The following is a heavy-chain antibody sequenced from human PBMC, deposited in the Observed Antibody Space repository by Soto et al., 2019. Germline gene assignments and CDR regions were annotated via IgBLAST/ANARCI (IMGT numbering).Heavy chain of an antibody. CDR3: AKDGRSVVRPSSWSYDF. Sequence: WVSQTQRKGRAWVSVISNRSATTHSAHTVKGRFTLPRHIPKNTLYLQINTQRAEDTALYYCAKDGRSVVRPSSWSYDFWGQGTPVTVSS. D-gene: IGHD2-2*01. CDR2: ISNRSATT. J-gene: IGHJ4*02. V-gene: IGHV3-23*01.